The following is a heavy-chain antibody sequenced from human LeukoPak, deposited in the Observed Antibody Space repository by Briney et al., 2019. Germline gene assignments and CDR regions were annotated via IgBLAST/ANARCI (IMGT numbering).Heavy chain of an antibody. CDR3: AGLFGYYLSY. CDR1: GGSISSYY. J-gene: IGHJ4*02. CDR2: IYTSGST. Sequence: PSETLSLTCTVSGGSISSYYWSWIRQPPGKGLEWLGYIYTSGSTNYHPSLKSRVTISVDTSKNQFSLKLSSVTAADTAVYYCAGLFGYYLSYWGQGTLVTVSS. D-gene: IGHD3-22*01. V-gene: IGHV4-4*09.